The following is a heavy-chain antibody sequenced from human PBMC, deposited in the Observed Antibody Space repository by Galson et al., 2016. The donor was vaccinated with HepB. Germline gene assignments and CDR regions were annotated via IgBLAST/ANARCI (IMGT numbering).Heavy chain of an antibody. CDR1: GFTLSSYW. CDR2: IGGGDGGST. J-gene: IGHJ3*02. Sequence: SLRLSCAASGFTLSSYWMSWVRQAPGKGLEWVSVIGGGDGGSTYHADSVKGRFAISRDNSKNTLYLQMNSLSAEDTAVFYCARHHYRSSSRTHGFDIWGQGTMVTVSS. CDR3: ARHHYRSSSRTHGFDI. V-gene: IGHV3-23*01. D-gene: IGHD6-6*01.